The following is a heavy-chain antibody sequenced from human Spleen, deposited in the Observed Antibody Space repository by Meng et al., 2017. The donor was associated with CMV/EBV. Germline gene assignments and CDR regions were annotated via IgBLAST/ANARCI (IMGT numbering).Heavy chain of an antibody. D-gene: IGHD3-9*01. Sequence: ETLSLTCAGSGFTFSSYSIVWVRQAPGKGLEWVSFISSHSTYIQYADSVKGRFTISRDNARNSLYLHIISLRAEDTAVYYCARSGGSLTGALPPDYWGQGTLVTVSS. V-gene: IGHV3-21*01. CDR1: GFTFSSYS. CDR2: ISSHSTYI. CDR3: ARSGGSLTGALPPDY. J-gene: IGHJ4*02.